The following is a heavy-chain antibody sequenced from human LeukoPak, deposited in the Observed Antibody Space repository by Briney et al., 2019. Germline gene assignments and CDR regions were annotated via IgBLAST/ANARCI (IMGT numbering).Heavy chain of an antibody. CDR3: ARVYFQYYYDSSGQNDY. V-gene: IGHV3-7*01. J-gene: IGHJ4*02. D-gene: IGHD3-22*01. Sequence: GGSLRLSCAASGFTVSSYWMSWVRQAPGKGLEWVANIKQDGSEKYYVDSVKGRFTIPRDNAKNSLYLQMNSLRAEDTAVYYCARVYFQYYYDSSGQNDYWGQGILVTVSS. CDR2: IKQDGSEK. CDR1: GFTVSSYW.